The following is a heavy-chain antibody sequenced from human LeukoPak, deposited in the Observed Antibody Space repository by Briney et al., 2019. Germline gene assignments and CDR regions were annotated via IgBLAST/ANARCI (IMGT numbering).Heavy chain of an antibody. V-gene: IGHV4-4*07. J-gene: IGHJ5*02. Sequence: SETLSLTCTVSGGSISSYYWSWIRQPAGKGLEWIGRIYTSGSTNYNPSLKSRVTMSVDTSKNQFSLKLSSVTAADTAVYYCATLEAYYYDSSGSYYEGDWFDPWGQGTLVTVSS. CDR1: GGSISSYY. CDR2: IYTSGST. CDR3: ATLEAYYYDSSGSYYEGDWFDP. D-gene: IGHD3-22*01.